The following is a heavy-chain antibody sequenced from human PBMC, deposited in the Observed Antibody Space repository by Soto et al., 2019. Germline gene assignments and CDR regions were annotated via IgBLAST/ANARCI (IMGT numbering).Heavy chain of an antibody. Sequence: LRLSCAASGFTFSSYGMHWVRQAPGKGLEWVAVIWYDGSNKYYADSVKGRFTISRDNSKNTLYLQMNSLRAEDTAVYYCARDRGIQLWTTQYGYYFDYWGQGTLVTVSS. CDR2: IWYDGSNK. J-gene: IGHJ4*02. D-gene: IGHD5-18*01. CDR3: ARDRGIQLWTTQYGYYFDY. CDR1: GFTFSSYG. V-gene: IGHV3-33*01.